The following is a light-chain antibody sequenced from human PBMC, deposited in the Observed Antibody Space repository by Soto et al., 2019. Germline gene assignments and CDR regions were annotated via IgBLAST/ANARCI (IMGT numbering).Light chain of an antibody. V-gene: IGLV2-14*03. CDR3: YSYTSSSTVL. CDR2: DVS. CDR1: SSDIGGYNY. J-gene: IGLJ2*01. Sequence: QSVLTQPASVSGSHGQSITISCTGISSDIGGYNYVSWYQQLPGKAPKLMIYDVSNRRSGVSNRFSGSKSGNTASLTISGLQAEDEADYYCYSYTSSSTVLFGGGTKVTVL.